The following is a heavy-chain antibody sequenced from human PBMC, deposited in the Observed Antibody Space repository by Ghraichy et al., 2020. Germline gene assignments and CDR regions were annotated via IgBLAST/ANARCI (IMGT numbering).Heavy chain of an antibody. CDR3: ARRYCSSTSCLSHDY. V-gene: IGHV3-21*01. CDR2: ISSSSSYI. J-gene: IGHJ4*02. D-gene: IGHD2-2*01. CDR1: GFTFSSYS. Sequence: GGSLRLSCAASGFTFSSYSMNWVRQAPGKGLEWVSSISSSSSYIYYADSVKGRFTISRDNAKNSLYLQMNSLRAEDTAVYYCARRYCSSTSCLSHDYWGQGTLVTVSS.